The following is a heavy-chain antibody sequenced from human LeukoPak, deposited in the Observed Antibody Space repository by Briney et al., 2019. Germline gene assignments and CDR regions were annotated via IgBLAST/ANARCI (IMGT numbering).Heavy chain of an antibody. Sequence: GGSLRLSCAASGYTFTGYYMHWVRQAPGQGLERMGWINPNSGGTNYAQKFQGRVTMTTDTSTSTAYMELRSLRSDDTAVYYCARDSTTYSSSPVPGYWGQGTLVTVSS. D-gene: IGHD6-13*01. CDR3: ARDSTTYSSSPVPGY. CDR1: GYTFTGYY. V-gene: IGHV1-2*02. J-gene: IGHJ4*02. CDR2: INPNSGGT.